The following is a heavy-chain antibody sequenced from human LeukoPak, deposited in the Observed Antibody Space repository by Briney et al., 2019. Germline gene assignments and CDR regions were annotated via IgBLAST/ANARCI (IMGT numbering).Heavy chain of an antibody. V-gene: IGHV4-39*01. CDR1: GGSVSSSSYH. CDR3: ATHTEYYYDSSGYSSMDV. D-gene: IGHD3-22*01. CDR2: VYYSGST. J-gene: IGHJ6*02. Sequence: SETLSLTCAVSGGSVSSSSYHWGWIRQPPGKGLEWIGSVYYSGSTHYNPSLKSRVTISVDTSKNQFSLKLNSVTAADTAVYYCATHTEYYYDSSGYSSMDVWGQGTTVTVSS.